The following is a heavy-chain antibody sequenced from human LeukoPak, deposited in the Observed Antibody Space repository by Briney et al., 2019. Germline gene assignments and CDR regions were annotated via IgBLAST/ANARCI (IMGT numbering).Heavy chain of an antibody. D-gene: IGHD3-10*01. J-gene: IGHJ4*02. CDR1: GYSFATYW. CDR3: ARRADYYFFDY. CDR2: IYPGDSDT. Sequence: GESLKISCKTSGYSFATYWIGWVRQMPGKGLEWMGIIYPGDSDTRYSPSFQGQVTISADKSISTAYLQWSSLKASDTAMYYCARRADYYFFDYWGQGTQVTVSS. V-gene: IGHV5-51*01.